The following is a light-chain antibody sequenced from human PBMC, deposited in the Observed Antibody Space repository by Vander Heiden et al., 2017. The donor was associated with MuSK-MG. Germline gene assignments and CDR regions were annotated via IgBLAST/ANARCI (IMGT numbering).Light chain of an antibody. CDR2: DVS. J-gene: IGKJ2*01. CDR3: QQYDDLPRYT. CDR1: QDIGKN. Sequence: DIQMTQSPSSLSASVGDRVTITCQASQDIGKNLNWYQLKPGKAPKFLIYDVSNLQTGVPSRFSGSGSGTDFTLTISSLQPEDVAAYYCQQYDDLPRYTFGQGTKLXIK. V-gene: IGKV1-33*01.